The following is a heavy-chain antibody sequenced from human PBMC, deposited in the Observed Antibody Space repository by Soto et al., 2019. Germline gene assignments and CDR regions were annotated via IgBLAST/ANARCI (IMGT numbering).Heavy chain of an antibody. V-gene: IGHV3-23*01. CDR1: GFTFGIYA. Sequence: LGESLKISCATSGFTFGIYAMSWVRQAPGKGLEWVSGITGGGGFTNYADPVKGRFTISRDNSWNTLYLQLNSLRAEDTAVYYCAKLLAAAASWDAFDIWGQGTMVTVSS. CDR2: ITGGGGFT. D-gene: IGHD6-25*01. J-gene: IGHJ3*02. CDR3: AKLLAAAASWDAFDI.